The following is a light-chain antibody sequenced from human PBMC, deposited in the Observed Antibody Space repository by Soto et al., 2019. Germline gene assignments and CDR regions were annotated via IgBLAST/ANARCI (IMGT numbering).Light chain of an antibody. Sequence: EIVLTQSPGTLSLSPGERATLSCRASQSVSSSYLAWYQQKPGQAPRLLIFGASRKATGIPDRFSGSWSGTDLTLTISRLEPEDFAVYYCQQYGSPPPMCTFGQGAKLEIK. CDR2: GAS. V-gene: IGKV3-20*01. J-gene: IGKJ2*02. CDR1: QSVSSSY. CDR3: QQYGSPPPMCT.